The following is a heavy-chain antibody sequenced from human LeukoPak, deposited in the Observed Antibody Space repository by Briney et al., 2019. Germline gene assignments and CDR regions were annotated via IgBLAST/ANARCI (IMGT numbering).Heavy chain of an antibody. CDR1: GFTSSSYN. CDR3: ARLGATNDVFDI. Sequence: GGSLRLSCAASGFTSSSYNMNWVRQAPGKGLEWVSSIRSSSSYIYYADSMKGRFTISRDNAKNSLFLQMNSLRAEDTAVYYCARLGATNDVFDIWGQGTMVTVSS. CDR2: IRSSSSYI. J-gene: IGHJ3*02. V-gene: IGHV3-21*01. D-gene: IGHD1-26*01.